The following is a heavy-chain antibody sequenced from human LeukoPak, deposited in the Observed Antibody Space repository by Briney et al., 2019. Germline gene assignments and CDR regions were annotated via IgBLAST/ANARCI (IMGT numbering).Heavy chain of an antibody. CDR3: AKGTGSSGWQLPDY. J-gene: IGHJ4*02. Sequence: ASLTLSCAASGFTFSTYAMNWVRQPPGKGLEWVSAISGSGDSTYYAKSMKGRFTISRDTSKNTLYLKLNSLRAEDTAVSYCAKGTGSSGWQLPDYWGQGTLVTVSS. V-gene: IGHV3-23*01. CDR1: GFTFSTYA. D-gene: IGHD6-19*01. CDR2: ISGSGDST.